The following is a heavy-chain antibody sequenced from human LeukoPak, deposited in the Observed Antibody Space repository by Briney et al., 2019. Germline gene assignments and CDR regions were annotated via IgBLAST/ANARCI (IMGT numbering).Heavy chain of an antibody. Sequence: GGSLRLSCAASGFTFSGSAMHWVRQASGKGLEWVGRIRSKANSYATAYAASVKGRFTISRDDSKNTASLEMNSLKTEDTAVYYCTRGALDYRDAYDFWGQGTMVTVSS. V-gene: IGHV3-73*01. CDR2: IRSKANSYAT. J-gene: IGHJ3*01. CDR3: TRGALDYRDAYDF. D-gene: IGHD3/OR15-3a*01. CDR1: GFTFSGSA.